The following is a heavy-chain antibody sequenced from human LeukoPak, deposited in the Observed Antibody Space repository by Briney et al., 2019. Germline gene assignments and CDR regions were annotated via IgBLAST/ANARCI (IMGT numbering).Heavy chain of an antibody. J-gene: IGHJ4*02. D-gene: IGHD3-16*01. CDR1: GFTFGDYA. CDR3: TGGGFDY. V-gene: IGHV3-49*03. CDR2: IRGKAYGGTT. Sequence: PGGSLRLSCTASGFTFGDYAMNWFRQAPGKGLEWVGFIRGKAYGGTTEYAASVKGRFTISRDDSTGIAYLQMNSLKTEDTAVYYCTGGGFDYWGQGTLVTVSS.